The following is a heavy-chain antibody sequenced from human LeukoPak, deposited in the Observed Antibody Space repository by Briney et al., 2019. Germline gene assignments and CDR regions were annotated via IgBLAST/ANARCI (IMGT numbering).Heavy chain of an antibody. Sequence: ASVTVSCTASEYTFTNYAMHWVRQAPGQTLERMGWINTDNGNTKYSQKFQGRVTLTRDTSASTAYMDLSSLRSEDTALYYRAISMRHESSVYWEIRLDYWGQGTLVTVSS. D-gene: IGHD3-22*01. V-gene: IGHV1-3*04. CDR1: EYTFTNYA. CDR2: INTDNGNT. J-gene: IGHJ4*02. CDR3: AISMRHESSVYWEIRLDY.